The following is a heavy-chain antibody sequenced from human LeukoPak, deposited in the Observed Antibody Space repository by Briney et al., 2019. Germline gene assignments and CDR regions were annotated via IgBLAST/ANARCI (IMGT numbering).Heavy chain of an antibody. CDR2: IRSNSDGGTI. D-gene: IGHD3-22*01. J-gene: IGHJ5*02. CDR1: GFTFSNAW. Sequence: GGSLRLSCATSGFTFSNAWMNWVRQAPGKGLEWVGRIRSNSDGGTIDYAAPVKGRFTLSRDDSKTTLYLQMNSLRTEDTAVYYCATDFYDSTWGQGTLVTVSS. CDR3: ATDFYDST. V-gene: IGHV3-15*07.